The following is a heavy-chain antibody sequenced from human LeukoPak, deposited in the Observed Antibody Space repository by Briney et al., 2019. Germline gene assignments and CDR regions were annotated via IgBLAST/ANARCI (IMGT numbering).Heavy chain of an antibody. V-gene: IGHV3-11*01. CDR2: VTSSGGHM. Sequence: GGSLRLSCAASGFIFSDYYMTWIRQAPGKGLEWVSYVTSSGGHMYYADSAKGRFTISRDNAKNSLDLQMNSLRAEDTAVYYCARERREITLIRGSRPYFYYMDVWGKGTTVTISS. D-gene: IGHD3-10*01. J-gene: IGHJ6*03. CDR3: ARERREITLIRGSRPYFYYMDV. CDR1: GFIFSDYY.